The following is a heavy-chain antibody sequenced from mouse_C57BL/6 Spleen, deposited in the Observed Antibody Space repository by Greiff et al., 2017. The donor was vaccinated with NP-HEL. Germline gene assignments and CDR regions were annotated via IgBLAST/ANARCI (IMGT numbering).Heavy chain of an antibody. V-gene: IGHV1-22*01. J-gene: IGHJ3*01. CDR1: GYTFTDYN. CDR3: ARVGLTGMFAY. D-gene: IGHD4-1*01. CDR2: INPNNGGT. Sequence: EVQLQESGPELVKPGASVKMSCKASGYTFTDYNMHWVKQSHGKSLEWIGYINPNNGGTSYNQKFKGKATLTVNKSSSTAYMELRSLTSEDSAVYYCARVGLTGMFAYWGQGTLVTVSA.